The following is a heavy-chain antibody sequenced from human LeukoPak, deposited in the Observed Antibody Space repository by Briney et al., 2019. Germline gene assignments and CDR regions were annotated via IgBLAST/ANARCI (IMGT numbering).Heavy chain of an antibody. V-gene: IGHV1-8*01. J-gene: IGHJ4*02. D-gene: IGHD3-10*01. CDR2: MNPNSGDT. CDR3: ARGLSGAPGDFDY. Sequence: ASVKVSCKPSGYTLTNHDINWVRQATGQGLEWMGWMNPNSGDTGYAQKFQGRVTMTRDTSINTAYMELSSLRSEDTAVYYCARGLSGAPGDFDYWGQGTLVTVSS. CDR1: GYTLTNHD.